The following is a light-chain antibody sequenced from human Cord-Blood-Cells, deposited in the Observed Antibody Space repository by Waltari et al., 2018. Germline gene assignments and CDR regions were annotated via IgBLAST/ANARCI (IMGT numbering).Light chain of an antibody. J-gene: IGLJ3*02. CDR2: DVS. CDR3: SSYTSSSTWV. Sequence: QSALTQPASVSGSPGQSITISCTGTSSDVGGYNYVSWYQQHPGKAPKLMIYDVSKRPSGVSKLFSGSKSGNTASLTISGLQAEDEADYSCSSYTSSSTWVFGGGTKLTVL. V-gene: IGLV2-14*01. CDR1: SSDVGGYNY.